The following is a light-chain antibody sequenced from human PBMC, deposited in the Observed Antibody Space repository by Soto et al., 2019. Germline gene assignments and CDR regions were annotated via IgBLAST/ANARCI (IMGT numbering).Light chain of an antibody. Sequence: EIVMTQSPATLSVSPGDRATLSCRASQSVSSYLAWYQQKPGQARRLLIYGAFSRATGIPDRFSGSGSGTEFTLTISSLQPEDFATCYCQQSFSSRWTFGQGTKV. J-gene: IGKJ1*01. CDR3: QQSFSSRWT. CDR1: QSVSSY. V-gene: IGKV3D-15*01. CDR2: GAF.